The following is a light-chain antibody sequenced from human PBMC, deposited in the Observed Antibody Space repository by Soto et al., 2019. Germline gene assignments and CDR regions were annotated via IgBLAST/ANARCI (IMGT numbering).Light chain of an antibody. CDR3: LQDYGDSWT. Sequence: QMTQSPSSLSASVGEKIIITCRASRDVGSDVSWYQQKPGQAPKLLIYAASNLYTGVPSRFSGSRSGTEFTLTISSLQHEDFASYYCLQDYGDSWTFGQGTMADIK. CDR1: RDVGSD. J-gene: IGKJ1*01. CDR2: AAS. V-gene: IGKV1-6*01.